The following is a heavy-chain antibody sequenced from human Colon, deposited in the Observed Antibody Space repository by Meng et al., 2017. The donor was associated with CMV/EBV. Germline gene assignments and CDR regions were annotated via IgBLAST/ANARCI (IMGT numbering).Heavy chain of an antibody. CDR1: GGSFSGYY. J-gene: IGHJ4*02. CDR2: INHSGST. V-gene: IGHV4-34*01. Sequence: GQLQQWGAGLLKPSETLSLTCAVYGGSFSGYYWSWIRQPPGKGLEWIGEINHSGSTNYNPSLKSRVTISVDTSKNQFSLKLSSVTAADTAVYYCASILFAAAAGGWGGYWGQGTLVTVSS. D-gene: IGHD6-13*01. CDR3: ASILFAAAAGGWGGY.